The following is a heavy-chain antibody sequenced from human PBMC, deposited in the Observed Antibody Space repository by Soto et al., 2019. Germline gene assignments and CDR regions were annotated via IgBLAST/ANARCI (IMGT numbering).Heavy chain of an antibody. CDR3: AKDPALGYCSGGSCPGTRDAFDI. CDR2: ISASTGNT. Sequence: ASVKVSCKTSGYTFTTYGINWVRQAPGQGLEWMGWISASTGNTDYAQKFQGRVTMTTDTSTSTAYMELRSLRSDDTAVYYCAKDPALGYCSGGSCPGTRDAFDIWGQGTMVTVSS. J-gene: IGHJ3*02. V-gene: IGHV1-18*04. CDR1: GYTFTTYG. D-gene: IGHD2-15*01.